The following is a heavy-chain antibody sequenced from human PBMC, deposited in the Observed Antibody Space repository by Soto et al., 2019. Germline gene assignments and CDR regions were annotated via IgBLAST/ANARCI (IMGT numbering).Heavy chain of an antibody. CDR1: GFTFSSYA. Sequence: GGSLRLSCAASGFTFSSYAMSWVRQAPGKGLEWVSAISGSGGSTYYADSVKGRFTISRDNSKNTLYLQMNSLRAEDTAVYYCAKGLGSHSNYGYYYYYMDVWGKGTTVTVSS. D-gene: IGHD4-4*01. CDR3: AKGLGSHSNYGYYYYYMDV. CDR2: ISGSGGST. V-gene: IGHV3-23*01. J-gene: IGHJ6*03.